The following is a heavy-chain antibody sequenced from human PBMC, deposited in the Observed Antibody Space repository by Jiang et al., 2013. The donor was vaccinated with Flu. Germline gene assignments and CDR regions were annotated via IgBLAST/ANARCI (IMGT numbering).Heavy chain of an antibody. V-gene: IGHV3-23*01. Sequence: RLSCAASGFTFSSYGMNWVRQAPGKGLEWVSTITNSGDSTYYADSVKGRFTISRDNSKSTLYLQMNSLRAEDTAVYYCAKDWAPDYWGQGTLVTVSS. J-gene: IGHJ4*02. D-gene: IGHD3-16*01. CDR1: GFTFSSYG. CDR2: ITNSGDST. CDR3: AKDWAPDY.